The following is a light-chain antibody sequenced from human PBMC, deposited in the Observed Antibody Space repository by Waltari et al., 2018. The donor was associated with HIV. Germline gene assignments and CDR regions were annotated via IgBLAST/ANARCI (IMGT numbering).Light chain of an antibody. CDR1: QAISTY. J-gene: IGKJ5*01. V-gene: IGKV1-33*01. CDR3: QQYDKLPST. Sequence: IPLTQSPSSLSASVGDRVTITCQVSQAISTYLNWYQQKPGIAPKLLISHASNLETGVPSRFSGRCYGTDFSCTISSRQPEDIATYYCQQYDKLPSTFGQGKRLEIK. CDR2: HAS.